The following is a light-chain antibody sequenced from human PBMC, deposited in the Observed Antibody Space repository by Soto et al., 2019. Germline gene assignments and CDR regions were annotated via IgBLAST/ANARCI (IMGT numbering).Light chain of an antibody. CDR1: QSVSSN. Sequence: EIVMTQSPATLSVSPGERATLSCRASQSVSSNLAWYQQKPGQAPRLLIYGASTRATGIPARFSGSGSGTECTLTISSLQSEDFAVYYGQQYNNWPWTFGQGTKVEIK. J-gene: IGKJ1*01. V-gene: IGKV3-15*01. CDR3: QQYNNWPWT. CDR2: GAS.